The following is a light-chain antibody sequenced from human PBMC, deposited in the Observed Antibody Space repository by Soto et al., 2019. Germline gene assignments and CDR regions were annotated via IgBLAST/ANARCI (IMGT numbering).Light chain of an antibody. V-gene: IGKV3-15*01. CDR2: GAS. J-gene: IGKJ1*01. Sequence: EIVMTQSPATLSVSPRERATLSCRASQSVSSNLAWYQQKPGQAPRLLIYGASTRATDIPARFSGSGSGTEFTLTISSLQSEDFAVYYCQQYNNWPPWTFGQGTKVEIK. CDR3: QQYNNWPPWT. CDR1: QSVSSN.